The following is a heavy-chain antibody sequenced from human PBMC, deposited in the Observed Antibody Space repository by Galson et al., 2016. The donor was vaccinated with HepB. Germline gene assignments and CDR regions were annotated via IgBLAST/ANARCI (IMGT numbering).Heavy chain of an antibody. CDR1: GYTFTTFG. CDR3: ARSPLQQWLGQPPFDY. D-gene: IGHD6-19*01. CDR2: INTFNSKT. V-gene: IGHV1-18*01. J-gene: IGHJ4*02. Sequence: SVKVSCKASGYTFTTFGISWVRQAPGQGLEWMGWINTFNSKTNYAQKFQGRITMTTDTSTSTAYMELGSLRSDDTAVYYCARSPLQQWLGQPPFDYWGQGNLVTVSS.